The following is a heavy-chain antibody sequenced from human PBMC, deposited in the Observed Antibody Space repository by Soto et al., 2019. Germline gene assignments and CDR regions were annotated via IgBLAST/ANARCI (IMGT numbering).Heavy chain of an antibody. CDR2: ISDSGNSI. V-gene: IGHV3-11*01. D-gene: IGHD3-3*01. CDR1: GFTFSDYY. CDR3: ARDTAVVASGCFDP. J-gene: IGHJ5*02. Sequence: GGSLRLSCVASGFTFSDYYITWIRQAPGKGLEWVSHISDSGNSIYYADSVKGRFTISRDNAKKSLYLHMNSLRVEDTAVYYCARDTAVVASGCFDPCGQGTLVTVSS.